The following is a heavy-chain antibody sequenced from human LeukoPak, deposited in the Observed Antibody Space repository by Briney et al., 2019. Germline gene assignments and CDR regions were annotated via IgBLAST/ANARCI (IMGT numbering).Heavy chain of an antibody. J-gene: IGHJ4*02. Sequence: GGSLRLSCGASAFTFSSYWMSWVRQAPGKGLEWVANLNQDGSAKYYVDSVKGRFTISRDNAENSLYLQMNSLRAEDTAVYYCARDPYDSSWGLCYFDYWGQGNLVTVSS. CDR3: ARDPYDSSWGLCYFDY. CDR1: AFTFSSYW. D-gene: IGHD3-22*01. V-gene: IGHV3-7*04. CDR2: LNQDGSAK.